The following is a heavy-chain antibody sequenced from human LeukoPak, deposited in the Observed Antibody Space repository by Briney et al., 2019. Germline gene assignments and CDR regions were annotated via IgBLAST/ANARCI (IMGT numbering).Heavy chain of an antibody. CDR1: GFTFSSYA. V-gene: IGHV3-23*01. J-gene: IGHJ4*02. Sequence: GGSLRLSCAASGFTFSSYAMSWVRQAPGKGLEWVSAIRGSGGSTYYADSVKGRFTISRDNSKNTLYLQMNSLRAEDTAVYYCAKSPYYYDSSGYYYSWGQGTLVTVSS. CDR3: AKSPYYYDSSGYYYS. D-gene: IGHD3-22*01. CDR2: IRGSGGST.